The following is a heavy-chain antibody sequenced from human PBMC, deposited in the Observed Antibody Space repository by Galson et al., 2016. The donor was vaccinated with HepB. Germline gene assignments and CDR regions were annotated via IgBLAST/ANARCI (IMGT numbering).Heavy chain of an antibody. CDR2: TWYDGSNK. D-gene: IGHD5-18*01. V-gene: IGHV3-33*01. CDR3: ARDTVRGYDYGGPVDY. CDR1: GFNFYGYG. Sequence: SLRLSCAASGFNFYGYGMHWVRQAPGKGLEWVAVTWYDGSNKYYTDSVKGRFTISRDNSKNTLYLQMNSLRAEDTAVYYCARDTVRGYDYGGPVDYWGQGTLVTVSS. J-gene: IGHJ4*02.